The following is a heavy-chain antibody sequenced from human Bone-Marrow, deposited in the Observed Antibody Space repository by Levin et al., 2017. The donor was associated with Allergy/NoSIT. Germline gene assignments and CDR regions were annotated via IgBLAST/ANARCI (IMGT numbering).Heavy chain of an antibody. Sequence: SQTLSLTCTVSGGSISSYYWSWIRQPPGKRLEWIAYISNSGSTNYNPSLKSRVTISVDTSKTQFSLRLTSVIPADTAVYYCARTISYSTRGRYFDYWGQGTLVTVSS. D-gene: IGHD6-13*01. J-gene: IGHJ4*02. V-gene: IGHV4-59*01. CDR2: ISNSGST. CDR3: ARTISYSTRGRYFDY. CDR1: GGSISSYY.